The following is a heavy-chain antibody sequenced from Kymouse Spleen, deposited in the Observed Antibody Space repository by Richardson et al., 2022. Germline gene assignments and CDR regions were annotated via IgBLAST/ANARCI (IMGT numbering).Heavy chain of an antibody. CDR2: IGTAGDT. D-gene: IGHD3-3*01. J-gene: IGHJ3*02. V-gene: IGHV3-13*01. Sequence: EVQLVESGGGLVQPGGSLRLSCAASGFTFSSYDMHWVRQATGKGLEWVSAIGTAGDTYYPGSVKGRFTISRENAKNSLYLQMNSLRAGDTAVYYCARERFLEWLSDAFDIWGQGTMVTVSS. CDR3: ARERFLEWLSDAFDI. CDR1: GFTFSSYD.